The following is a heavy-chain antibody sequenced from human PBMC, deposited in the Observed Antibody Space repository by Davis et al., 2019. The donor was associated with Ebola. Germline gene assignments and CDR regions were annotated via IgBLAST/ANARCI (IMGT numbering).Heavy chain of an antibody. CDR3: AKLVVVVARPLDFDY. CDR1: GFTFSNYW. D-gene: IGHD2-15*01. V-gene: IGHV3-23*01. CDR2: ISGSGGST. Sequence: PGGSLRLSCAASGFTFSNYWMHWVRQAPGKGLEWVSAISGSGGSTYYADSVKGRFTISRDNSKNTLYLQMNSLRAEDTAVYYCAKLVVVVARPLDFDYWGQGTLVTVSS. J-gene: IGHJ4*02.